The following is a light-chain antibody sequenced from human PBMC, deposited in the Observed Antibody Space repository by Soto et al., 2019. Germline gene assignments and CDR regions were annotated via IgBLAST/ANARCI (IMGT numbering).Light chain of an antibody. V-gene: IGKV1-9*01. CDR1: QGISSY. CDR3: QHLNSHPGGFT. J-gene: IGKJ3*01. Sequence: DIQLTQSPSFLSASVGDRVTITCRASQGISSYLAWYQQKPGKAPKLLIYDASTLQSEVPSRFSGSGSGTEFTLTISSLPPEDFGTYYCQHLNSHPGGFTFGPGSKVDIK. CDR2: DAS.